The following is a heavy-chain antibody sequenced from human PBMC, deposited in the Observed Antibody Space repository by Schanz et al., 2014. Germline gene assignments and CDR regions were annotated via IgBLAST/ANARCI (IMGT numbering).Heavy chain of an antibody. V-gene: IGHV3-11*06. D-gene: IGHD2-21*02. Sequence: VQLVESGGGLVQPGGSLRLSCAASGFTFSDYYMSWIRQAPGKGLEWVSSISSSSSYISYADSVKGRFTISRDNAKNSLYLQMNSLRAEDTAVYYCARPSDSSWYMDVWGKGTTVTVSS. CDR2: ISSSSSYI. CDR3: ARPSDSSWYMDV. CDR1: GFTFSDYY. J-gene: IGHJ6*03.